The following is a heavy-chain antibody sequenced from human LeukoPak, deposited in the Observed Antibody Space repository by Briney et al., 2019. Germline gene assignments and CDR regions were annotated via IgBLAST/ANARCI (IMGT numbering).Heavy chain of an antibody. V-gene: IGHV3-30*18. CDR3: AKSTVTTNIYYYYGMDV. CDR2: ISYDGSNK. D-gene: IGHD4-17*01. Sequence: GGSLRLSCAASGFTFSSYGMHWVRQAPGKGLEWVAVISYDGSNKYYADSVKGRFTISRDNSKNTLYLRMNSLGAEDTAVYYCAKSTVTTNIYYYYGMDVWGKGTTVTVSS. CDR1: GFTFSSYG. J-gene: IGHJ6*04.